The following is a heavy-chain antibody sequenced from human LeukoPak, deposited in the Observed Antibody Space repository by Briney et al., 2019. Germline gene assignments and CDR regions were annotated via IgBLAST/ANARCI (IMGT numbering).Heavy chain of an antibody. CDR1: GYTFTGYY. Sequence: ASVTVSCKASGYTFTGYYMHWVRQAPGQGLEWMGRIDPNSGGTNYAQKFQGRVTMTRDTSISTAYMGLSRLRSDDTAVYYCARDQLGSHDAFDIWGQGTMVTVSS. V-gene: IGHV1-2*06. J-gene: IGHJ3*02. CDR3: ARDQLGSHDAFDI. CDR2: IDPNSGGT. D-gene: IGHD1-26*01.